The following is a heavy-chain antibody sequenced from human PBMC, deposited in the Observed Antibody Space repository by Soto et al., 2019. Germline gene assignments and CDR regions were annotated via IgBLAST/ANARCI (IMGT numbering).Heavy chain of an antibody. CDR3: AKGVPAATRYFQH. Sequence: VQLVESGGGLVQPGGSLRLSCAASGFSFSSYWMHWVRHAPGKGLVWVSRINSDGSSTTYADSVKGRFTISRDNAKNTLYLQMNSLTPEDTAVYYCAKGVPAATRYFQHWGQGTLVTLSS. J-gene: IGHJ1*01. CDR1: GFSFSSYW. V-gene: IGHV3-74*01. CDR2: INSDGSST. D-gene: IGHD2-2*01.